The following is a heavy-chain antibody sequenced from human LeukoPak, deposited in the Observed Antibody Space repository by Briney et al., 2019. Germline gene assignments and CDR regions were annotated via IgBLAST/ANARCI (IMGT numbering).Heavy chain of an antibody. J-gene: IGHJ2*01. V-gene: IGHV4-31*03. CDR2: IYYSGST. CDR1: GGSISSGGYY. CDR3: AGDRASGIVVATRYFDL. Sequence: SETLSLTCTVSGGSISSGGYYWSWIRQHPGKGLEWIGYIYYSGSTYYNPSLKSRVTISVDTSKNQFSLKLSSVTAADTAVYYCAGDRASGIVVATRYFDLWGRGTLVTVSS. D-gene: IGHD3-22*01.